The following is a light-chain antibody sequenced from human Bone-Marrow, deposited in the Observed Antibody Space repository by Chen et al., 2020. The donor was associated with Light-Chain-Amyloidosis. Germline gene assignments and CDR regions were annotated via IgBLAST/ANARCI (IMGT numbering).Light chain of an antibody. Sequence: SSVLTQPPSVSVAPGQTARITCGGSNIGRKSVHWYQQKPGQAPVLVVYDDSDRPSGIPERLSGSNSGNTATLTISRVEAGDEADYYCQVWDRSSDRPVFGGGTKLTVL. CDR1: NIGRKS. J-gene: IGLJ3*02. CDR2: DDS. CDR3: QVWDRSSDRPV. V-gene: IGLV3-21*02.